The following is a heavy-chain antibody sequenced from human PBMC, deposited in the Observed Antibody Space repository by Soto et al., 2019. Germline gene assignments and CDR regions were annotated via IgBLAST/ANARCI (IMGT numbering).Heavy chain of an antibody. V-gene: IGHV3-23*01. J-gene: IGHJ4*02. CDR2: ISGSGGST. CDR1: GFTFSSYA. CDR3: AKYFGEGQQLVIYFDY. Sequence: GGSLRLSCAASGFTFSSYAMSWVRQAPGKGLEWVSAISGSGGSTYYADSVKGRFTISRDNSKNTLYLQMNSLRAEDTAVYYCAKYFGEGQQLVIYFDYWGQGTLVTVSS. D-gene: IGHD6-13*01.